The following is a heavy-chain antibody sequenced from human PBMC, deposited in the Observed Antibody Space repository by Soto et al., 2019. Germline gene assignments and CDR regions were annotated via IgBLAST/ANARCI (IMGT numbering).Heavy chain of an antibody. CDR1: GGSISSGGYY. CDR2: IYYSGST. V-gene: IGHV4-31*03. J-gene: IGHJ4*02. Sequence: SETLSLTCTISGGSISSGGYYWSWIRQHPGKGLEWIGYIYYSGSTYYNPSLKSRVTISVDTSKNQFSLKLSSVTAADTAVYYCARAHIAARAPFDYWGQGTLVTVSS. CDR3: ARAHIAARAPFDY. D-gene: IGHD6-6*01.